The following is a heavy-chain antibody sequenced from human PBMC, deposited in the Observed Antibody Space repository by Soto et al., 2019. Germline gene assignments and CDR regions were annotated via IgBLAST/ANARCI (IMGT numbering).Heavy chain of an antibody. Sequence: GLDLEWLALIYWDDDKRYSPSLKSRLTITKDTSKNQVVLTMTNMDPVDTASYYCASGGGFYDSSGYVGYWGQGTLVTVSS. CDR3: ASGGGFYDSSGYVGY. V-gene: IGHV2-5*02. D-gene: IGHD3-22*01. CDR2: IYWDDDK. J-gene: IGHJ4*02.